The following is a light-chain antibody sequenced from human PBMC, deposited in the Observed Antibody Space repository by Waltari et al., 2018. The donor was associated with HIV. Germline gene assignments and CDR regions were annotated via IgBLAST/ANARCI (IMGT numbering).Light chain of an antibody. V-gene: IGLV2-8*01. CDR2: EVT. Sequence: QSALTQPPSASGSPGQSVTLSCTGTNSDIGTYDYVSWYQQHPGKAPKVVISEVTKRPSGVSDRCSGSKSGNTAFLTVSGLQAEDEADYYCSSFANRDGFYVLFGGGTRLTVL. CDR3: SSFANRDGFYVL. J-gene: IGLJ2*01. CDR1: NSDIGTYDY.